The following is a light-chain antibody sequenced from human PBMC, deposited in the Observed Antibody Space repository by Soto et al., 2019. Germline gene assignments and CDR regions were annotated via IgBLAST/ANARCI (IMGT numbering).Light chain of an antibody. CDR2: GAS. CDR1: QSGSSK. CDR3: QQYATSPGT. J-gene: IGKJ1*01. Sequence: EIVVTQSPATLSVSPGEVATLSCRASQSGSSKLAWYQQKPGQAPRLLIYGASPRATGIPARFSGSGSGTEFTLIISSLQSKDSAVFYCQQYATSPGTFGQGTKVEIK. V-gene: IGKV3-15*01.